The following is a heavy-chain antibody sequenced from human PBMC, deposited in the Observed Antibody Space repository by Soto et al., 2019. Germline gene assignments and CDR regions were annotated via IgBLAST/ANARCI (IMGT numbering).Heavy chain of an antibody. CDR3: AIALSQFRYDILTGSYV. CDR1: GFTFSSYA. D-gene: IGHD3-9*01. J-gene: IGHJ6*04. V-gene: IGHV3-64*01. Sequence: EVQLVESGGGLVQPGGSLRLSCAASGFTFSSYAMHWVRQAPGKGLEYVSAISSNGGSTYYANSVKGRFTISRDNSQNTLYLQMGSLRAVDMALYYCAIALSQFRYDILTGSYVWGKGTTVTVSS. CDR2: ISSNGGST.